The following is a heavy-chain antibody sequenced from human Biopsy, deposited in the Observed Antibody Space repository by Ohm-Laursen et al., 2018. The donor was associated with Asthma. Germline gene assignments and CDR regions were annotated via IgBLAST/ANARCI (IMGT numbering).Heavy chain of an antibody. J-gene: IGHJ1*01. CDR2: IKHDGSEK. Sequence: SLRLSCAASGFTFGDYWMSWVRRVPGKGLEWVANIKHDGSEKNHVDSLKGRFTISRDNAKNSLYLQMNSLRAEDTAVYYCARTFHFWSPYHAEHYQLWGQGTLVTVSP. D-gene: IGHD3-3*02. CDR3: ARTFHFWSPYHAEHYQL. CDR1: GFTFGDYW. V-gene: IGHV3-7*01.